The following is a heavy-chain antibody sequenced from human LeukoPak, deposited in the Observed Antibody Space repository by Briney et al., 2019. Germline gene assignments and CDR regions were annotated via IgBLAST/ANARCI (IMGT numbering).Heavy chain of an antibody. CDR2: IKQDGSEK. CDR1: GFTFSSYW. CDR3: ARWVSLGYFDL. D-gene: IGHD5/OR15-5a*01. J-gene: IGHJ2*01. Sequence: GGSLRLSCAASGFTFSSYWMSWVRQAPGKGLEWVANIKQDGSEKYYVDSVKGRFTISRDNAKNSLYLQMNSLRAGDTAVYYCARWVSLGYFDLWGRGTLVTVSS. V-gene: IGHV3-7*01.